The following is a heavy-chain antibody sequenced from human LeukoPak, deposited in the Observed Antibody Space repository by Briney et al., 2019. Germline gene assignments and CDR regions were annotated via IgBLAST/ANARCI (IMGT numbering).Heavy chain of an antibody. CDR2: INPSGGST. D-gene: IGHD5-12*01. Sequence: ASVKVSCKASGYTFTSCYIHWVRQAPGQGLEWMGIINPSGGSTSYAQKFQGRVTMTRDTSTSTVYMDLSSLRSEDTAVYYCARVLDSGLDYWGQGTLVTVSS. CDR1: GYTFTSCY. CDR3: ARVLDSGLDY. V-gene: IGHV1-46*01. J-gene: IGHJ4*02.